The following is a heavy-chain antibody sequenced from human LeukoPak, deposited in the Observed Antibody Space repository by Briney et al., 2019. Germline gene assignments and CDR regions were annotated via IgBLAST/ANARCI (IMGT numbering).Heavy chain of an antibody. CDR2: ISYGGSNK. CDR3: ARESYYGSGSYFDY. D-gene: IGHD3-10*01. CDR1: GFTFNSYD. V-gene: IGHV3-30*04. J-gene: IGHJ4*02. Sequence: GGSVRLSCAASGFTFNSYDMHWVRQAPGKGLVWVADISYGGSNKYYTDSVKGRFTIPRDNSKNTLYLQMNSLRAEGTAVYYCARESYYGSGSYFDYWGQGTLVTVSS.